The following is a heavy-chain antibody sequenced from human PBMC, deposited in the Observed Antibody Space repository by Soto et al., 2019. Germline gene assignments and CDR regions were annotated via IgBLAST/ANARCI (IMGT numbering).Heavy chain of an antibody. V-gene: IGHV5-10-1*01. J-gene: IGHJ3*02. CDR1: GYSFTRYW. CDR2: IDPSDSYT. CDR3: ARLSSLDPSHAFDI. Sequence: PGEALKISCKGSGYSFTRYWISWVRQMPWKGLEWMGRIDPSDSYTNYSPSCQGHVTISADKSISTAYLQWSSLKASDTAMYYCARLSSLDPSHAFDIWGQGTMVTVSS.